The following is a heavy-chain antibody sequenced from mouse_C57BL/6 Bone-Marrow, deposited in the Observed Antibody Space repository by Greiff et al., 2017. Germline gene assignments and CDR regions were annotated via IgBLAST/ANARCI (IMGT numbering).Heavy chain of an antibody. Sequence: QVQLQQPGAELVKPGASVKLSCKASGYTFTSYWMHWVKQRPGQGLEWIGMIHPNSGSTNYNEKFKSKATLTVDKSSSTAYMQLSSLTSEDSAVFFYASPNYYGSGMDYWGQGTTVTVSS. CDR1: GYTFTSYW. D-gene: IGHD1-1*01. CDR2: IHPNSGST. J-gene: IGHJ2*01. V-gene: IGHV1-64*01. CDR3: ASPNYYGSGMDY.